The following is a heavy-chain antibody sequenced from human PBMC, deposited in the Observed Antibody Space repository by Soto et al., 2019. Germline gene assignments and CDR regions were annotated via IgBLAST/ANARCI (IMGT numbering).Heavy chain of an antibody. CDR3: AGTHYSSSWHGELPYGMDV. Sequence: ASVKVSCKTSGYTFTSYGISWVRQAPGQGLEWMGWISAYNGNTNYAQKLQGRFTMTTDTSTSTAYMELRSLRSDDTAVYYCAGTHYSSSWHGELPYGMDVWGQGTTGTVS. V-gene: IGHV1-18*04. CDR1: GYTFTSYG. J-gene: IGHJ6*01. CDR2: ISAYNGNT. D-gene: IGHD6-13*01.